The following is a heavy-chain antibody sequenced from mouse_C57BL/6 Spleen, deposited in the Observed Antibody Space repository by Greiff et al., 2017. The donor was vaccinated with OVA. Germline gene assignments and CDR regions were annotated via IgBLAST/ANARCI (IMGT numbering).Heavy chain of an antibody. Sequence: EVQRVESGGGLVKPGGSLKLSCAASGFTFSDYGMHWVRQAPEKGLEWVAYISSGSSTIYYADTVKGRFTISRDNAKNTLFLQMTSLRSEDTAMYYCAKYGSSPYYAMDYWGQGTSVTVAS. V-gene: IGHV5-17*01. CDR1: GFTFSDYG. J-gene: IGHJ4*01. D-gene: IGHD1-1*01. CDR2: ISSGSSTI. CDR3: AKYGSSPYYAMDY.